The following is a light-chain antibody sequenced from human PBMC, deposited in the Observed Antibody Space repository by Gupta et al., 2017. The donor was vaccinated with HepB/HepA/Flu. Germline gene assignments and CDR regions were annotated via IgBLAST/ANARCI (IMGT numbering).Light chain of an antibody. CDR2: QAS. Sequence: DIQLTQSPSFLSASVGDRVTITCRASQGISSNLAWYQQKPGKAPKVLIYQASNLQSGVPSRFSGGGSGKEFTRTISSLQPEDFATYYCQEQGNYPITFGHGTKVDIK. V-gene: IGKV1-9*01. CDR1: QGISSN. J-gene: IGKJ3*01. CDR3: QEQGNYPIT.